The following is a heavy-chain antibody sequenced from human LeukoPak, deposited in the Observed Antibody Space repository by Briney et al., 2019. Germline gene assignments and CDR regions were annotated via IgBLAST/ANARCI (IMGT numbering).Heavy chain of an antibody. CDR3: ARNYGGSSKYFDY. CDR2: ISPSSGGT. Sequence: ASVKVSCKASGYSFTGYYIHWVRQAPGQGLGWMGWISPSSGGTNYAQRFQGRLTMTRDTSISTAYMELGSLTSDDTALYYCARNYGGSSKYFDYWGQGTLVTVSS. D-gene: IGHD4-23*01. V-gene: IGHV1-2*02. CDR1: GYSFTGYY. J-gene: IGHJ4*02.